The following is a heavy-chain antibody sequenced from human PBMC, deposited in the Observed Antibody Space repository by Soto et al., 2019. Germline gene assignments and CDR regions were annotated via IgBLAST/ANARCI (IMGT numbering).Heavy chain of an antibody. CDR1: GFTFSTYA. CDR2: MSYDGSNK. J-gene: IGHJ4*02. D-gene: IGHD3-10*01. Sequence: QVQLVESGGGVVQPGTSLRLSCAASGFTFSTYAMNWVRQAPGEGLEWVAIMSYDGSNKFYADSVKGRFTISRDNSKNTLFLQMNSLGVEDTAVYYCASLYRTYGLGSYHLDSWGQGTLVTVSS. CDR3: ASLYRTYGLGSYHLDS. V-gene: IGHV3-30-3*01.